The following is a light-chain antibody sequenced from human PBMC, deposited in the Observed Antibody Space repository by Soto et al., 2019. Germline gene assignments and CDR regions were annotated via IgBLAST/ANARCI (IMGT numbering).Light chain of an antibody. CDR2: AAS. CDR1: ESIARH. J-gene: IGKJ5*01. V-gene: IGKV1-39*01. Sequence: DIQMTQSPSSLSASVGDRVTITCRASESIARHLNWYQQKPGKAPKLLIYAASSLQNGVPSRFRGGGSGTDFTLTISNLQPEYFATYYCKQTYSTLSITFGQGTRLEIK. CDR3: KQTYSTLSIT.